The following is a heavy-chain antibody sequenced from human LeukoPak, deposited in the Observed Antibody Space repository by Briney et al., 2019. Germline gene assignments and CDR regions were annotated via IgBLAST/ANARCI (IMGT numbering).Heavy chain of an antibody. J-gene: IGHJ4*02. V-gene: IGHV4-61*01. CDR3: ARIGYSFRDDF. CDR1: GGSISSGSYD. CDR2: IYYSGST. D-gene: IGHD5-18*01. Sequence: PSETLSLTCTVSGGSISSGSYDWYWIRQPPGKGLEWIGYIYYSGSTNYNPSLKSRVTISVDTSKNQFSLNVNSVTAADTAVYYCARIGYSFRDDFWGQGTLVTVSS.